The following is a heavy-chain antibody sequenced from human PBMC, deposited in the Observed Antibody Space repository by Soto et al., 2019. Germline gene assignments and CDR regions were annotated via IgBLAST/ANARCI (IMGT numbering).Heavy chain of an antibody. D-gene: IGHD3-9*01. Sequence: GGSLRLSCAASGFTFSSYAMHWVRQAPGKGLEWVAAIRNDGSVKDYADSVKGRFTISRDNSKNTLYLEMNTLRAEDTALYYCAIQTIEDFDYWGQGTLVTVSS. J-gene: IGHJ4*02. CDR1: GFTFSSYA. V-gene: IGHV3-33*08. CDR2: IRNDGSVK. CDR3: AIQTIEDFDY.